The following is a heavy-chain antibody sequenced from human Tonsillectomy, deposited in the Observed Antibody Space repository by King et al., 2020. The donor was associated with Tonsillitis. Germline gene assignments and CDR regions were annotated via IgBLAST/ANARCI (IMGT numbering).Heavy chain of an antibody. CDR2: ISYSGIT. CDR3: ASYAYTFWTSIG. Sequence: VQLQESGPGLVKPSQTLSLTCTVSGASISNGDYYWSWIRQHPWKCLEWIGYISYSGITYYNPSLQSRVTMSVDTSKNQFSLTLSSVAAADSAVYYCASYAYTFWTSIGWGQGTLVTVSS. CDR1: GASISNGDYY. V-gene: IGHV4-31*03. D-gene: IGHD3/OR15-3a*01. J-gene: IGHJ4*02.